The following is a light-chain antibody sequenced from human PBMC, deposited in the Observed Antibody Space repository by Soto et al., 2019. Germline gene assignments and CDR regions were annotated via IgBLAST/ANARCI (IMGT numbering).Light chain of an antibody. CDR1: ESIRHY. Sequence: EIVLTQSPSTLSLSPGERATLSFRASESIRHYLAWYQQKPGQAPRLLIYEASKRPSGTPVRFSGSGSGTDFTLTISSREPEDFAVYDCQQRTRWPPKDTFGQGTKLEI. CDR3: QQRTRWPPKDT. V-gene: IGKV3-11*01. J-gene: IGKJ2*01. CDR2: EAS.